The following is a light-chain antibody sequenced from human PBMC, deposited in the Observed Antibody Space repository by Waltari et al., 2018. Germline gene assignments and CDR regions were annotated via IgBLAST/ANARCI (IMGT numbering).Light chain of an antibody. Sequence: QSALTQPPSASGSPGQSVTISCTGTSSDVGDYNYVSWYQQHPGKAPKLMIFEVSKRPSGVPVRFSGAKSGNTASLTVSGLQAEDEADYYCSSYAGSNNVVFGGGTKLTVL. J-gene: IGLJ2*01. V-gene: IGLV2-8*01. CDR2: EVS. CDR1: SSDVGDYNY. CDR3: SSYAGSNNVV.